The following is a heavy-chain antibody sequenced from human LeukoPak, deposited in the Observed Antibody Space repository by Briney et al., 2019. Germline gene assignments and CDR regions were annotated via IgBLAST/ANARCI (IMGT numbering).Heavy chain of an antibody. CDR2: INHSGST. CDR3: ARGASMVRGVRDFDY. CDR1: GGSFSGYY. Sequence: SETLSLTCAVYGGSFSGYYWSWIRQPPGKGLEWIGEINHSGSTNYNPSLKSRVTISVDTSKNQFSLKLSSVTAADAAVYYCARGASMVRGVRDFDYWGQGTLVTVSS. V-gene: IGHV4-34*01. J-gene: IGHJ4*02. D-gene: IGHD3-10*01.